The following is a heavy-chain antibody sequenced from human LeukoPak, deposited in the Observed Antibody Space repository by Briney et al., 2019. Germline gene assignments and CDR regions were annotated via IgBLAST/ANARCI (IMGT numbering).Heavy chain of an antibody. J-gene: IGHJ4*02. CDR3: ARGEDIVVVPAANYFDY. D-gene: IGHD2-2*01. CDR1: GFTFSSYG. CDR2: IWYDGSNK. Sequence: GGSLRLSRAASGFTFSSYGMHWVRRAPGKGLEWVAVIWYDGSNKYYADSVKGRFTISRDNSKNTLYLQMNSLRAEDTAVYYCARGEDIVVVPAANYFDYWGQGTLVTVSS. V-gene: IGHV3-33*01.